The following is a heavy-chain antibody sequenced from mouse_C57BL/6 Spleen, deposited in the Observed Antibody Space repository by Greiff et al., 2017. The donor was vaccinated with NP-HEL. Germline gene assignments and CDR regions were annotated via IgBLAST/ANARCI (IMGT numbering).Heavy chain of an antibody. J-gene: IGHJ3*01. Sequence: VQLKESGPGLVKPSQSLSLTCSVTGYSITSGYYWNWIRQFPGNKLEWMGYISYDGSNNYNPSLKNRISITRDTSKNQFFLKLNSVTTEDTATYYCARDRSNYYGSSGWFAYWGQGTLVTVSA. V-gene: IGHV3-6*01. CDR1: GYSITSGYY. D-gene: IGHD1-1*01. CDR3: ARDRSNYYGSSGWFAY. CDR2: ISYDGSN.